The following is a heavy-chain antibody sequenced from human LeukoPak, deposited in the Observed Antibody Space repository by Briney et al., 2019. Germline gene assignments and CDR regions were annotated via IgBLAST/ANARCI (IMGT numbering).Heavy chain of an antibody. Sequence: SQTLSLTCAISGDSVSSNSAAWHWVRQSPSSGLEWLGRTYYRSKWYNDYAVSVKSRITINPDTSKNQFSLQLNSVTPEDTAVYYCAREAASDAFDIWGQGTMVTVSS. CDR1: GDSVSSNSAA. CDR3: AREAASDAFDI. D-gene: IGHD2-15*01. J-gene: IGHJ3*02. CDR2: TYYRSKWYN. V-gene: IGHV6-1*01.